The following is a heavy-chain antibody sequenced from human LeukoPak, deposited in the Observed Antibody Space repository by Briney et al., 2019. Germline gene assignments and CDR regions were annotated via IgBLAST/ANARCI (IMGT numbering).Heavy chain of an antibody. J-gene: IGHJ4*02. CDR1: GFTFTTYW. CDR3: ARVARAVPDF. CDR2: IKQDGSEA. V-gene: IGHV3-7*04. D-gene: IGHD1-26*01. Sequence: TGGSLRLSCAASGFTFTTYWMAWVRQAPGKGPEWVANIKQDGSEAYYMDSVKGRFTLSRDNANNSLYLQMNSLRAEDAGVYYCARVARAVPDFGGQGTLVTVSS.